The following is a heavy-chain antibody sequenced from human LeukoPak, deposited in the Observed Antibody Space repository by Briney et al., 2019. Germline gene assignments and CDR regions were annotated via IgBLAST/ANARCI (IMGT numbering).Heavy chain of an antibody. Sequence: SQTLSLTCAISGDSVSSNSAAWNWIRQSPSRGLEWLGRTYYRSKWYNDYAVSVKSRITINPDTSKNQFSLQLNSVTPEDTAVYYCASGGYSSGWYGVGALDAFDIWGQGTMVTVSS. CDR1: GDSVSSNSAA. V-gene: IGHV6-1*01. D-gene: IGHD6-19*01. J-gene: IGHJ3*02. CDR2: TYYRSKWYN. CDR3: ASGGYSSGWYGVGALDAFDI.